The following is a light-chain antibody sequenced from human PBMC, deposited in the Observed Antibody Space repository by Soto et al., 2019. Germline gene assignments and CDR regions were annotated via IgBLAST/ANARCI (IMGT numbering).Light chain of an antibody. Sequence: AIQMTQSPSSLSASVGDRVTITCRASQDIRKDLAWYQQKPGKAPQILIYGASTLQTGVASRFSGSGSATDFTLTISSLQPEDSAAYYCLQHYDYPFPFGQGTKVDIK. V-gene: IGKV1-6*01. J-gene: IGKJ2*01. CDR3: LQHYDYPFP. CDR2: GAS. CDR1: QDIRKD.